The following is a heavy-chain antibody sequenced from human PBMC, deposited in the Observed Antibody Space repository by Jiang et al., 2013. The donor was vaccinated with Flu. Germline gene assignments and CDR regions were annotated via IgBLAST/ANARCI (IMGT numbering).Heavy chain of an antibody. D-gene: IGHD6-13*01. V-gene: IGHV3-64D*09. CDR3: VGEEYGSSWYLFDY. Sequence: GGSLRLSCSASGFTFSSYAMYWVRQAPGKGLEYVSAISSNGGSTYYADSVKGRFTISRDNSKNTLYLQMSSLRAEDTAVYYCVGEEYGSSWYLFDYWGQGTLVTVSS. J-gene: IGHJ4*02. CDR1: GFTFSSYA. CDR2: ISSNGGST.